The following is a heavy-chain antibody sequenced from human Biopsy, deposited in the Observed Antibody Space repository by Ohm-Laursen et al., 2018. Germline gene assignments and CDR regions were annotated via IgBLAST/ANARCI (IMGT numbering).Heavy chain of an antibody. J-gene: IGHJ6*02. V-gene: IGHV3-21*01. CDR1: GFTFNVYG. CDR2: ITSRTSST. CDR3: ARWYGDLFYYYNGMDV. D-gene: IGHD3-10*01. Sequence: SLRLSCAASGFTFNVYGIVWVRQAPGKGLEWVSSITSRTSSTYYADSVKGRVTISRDNANNSVSLQMNNLRVDGTAVYYCARWYGDLFYYYNGMDVWAKGPRSPSP.